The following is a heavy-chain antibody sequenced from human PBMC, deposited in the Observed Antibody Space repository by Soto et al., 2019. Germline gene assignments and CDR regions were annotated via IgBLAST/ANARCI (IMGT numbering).Heavy chain of an antibody. CDR3: AGALENPYFYYGLNV. D-gene: IGHD1-1*01. V-gene: IGHV3-23*01. Sequence: GWSLRLSCAASGFIFENFGMSWVRQAPGKGLEWISSISGSGFKKYYVDSVKGRFTISRDNSKNTLYLQMNSLRVEDTATYYCAGALENPYFYYGLNVWGQGTTVTVSS. J-gene: IGHJ6*02. CDR1: GFIFENFG. CDR2: ISGSGFKK.